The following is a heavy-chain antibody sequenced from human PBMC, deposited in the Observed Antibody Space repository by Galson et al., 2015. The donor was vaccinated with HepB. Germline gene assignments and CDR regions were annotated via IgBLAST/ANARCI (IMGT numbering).Heavy chain of an antibody. CDR1: GFTFSDYY. CDR3: ARGATWIQLWFFDY. V-gene: IGHV3-11*06. Sequence: SLRLSCAASGFTFSDYYMSWTRQAPGKGLEWVSYISSSSSYTNYADSVKGRFTISRDNAKNSLYLQMNCLRAEDTAVYYCARGATWIQLWFFDYWGQGTLVTVSS. D-gene: IGHD5-18*01. J-gene: IGHJ4*02. CDR2: ISSSSSYT.